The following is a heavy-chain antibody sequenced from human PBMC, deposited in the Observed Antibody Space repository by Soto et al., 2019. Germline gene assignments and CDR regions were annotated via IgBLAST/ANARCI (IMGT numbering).Heavy chain of an antibody. CDR3: ARSVFP. CDR1: GGSISSGDYY. Sequence: SETRSLTCTVSGGSISSGDYYWSWIRQHPGKGLEWIGHIYYSGSTYYKPSLKSRVTISVDTSKNQFSLKLSSVTAADTAVYYCARSVFPWGQGTLVTVSS. CDR2: IYYSGST. J-gene: IGHJ5*02. V-gene: IGHV4-31*03.